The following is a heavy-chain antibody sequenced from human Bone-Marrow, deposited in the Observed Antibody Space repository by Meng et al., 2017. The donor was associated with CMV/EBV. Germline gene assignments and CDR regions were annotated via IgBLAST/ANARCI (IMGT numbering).Heavy chain of an antibody. Sequence: GESLKISCAASGFTFSSYAMHWVRQAPGKGLEWVAVISYDGSNKYYADSVKGRFTISRDNSKNTLYLQMNSLRAEDTAVYYCASDYYDSSGYPNWGQGTLVTVSS. D-gene: IGHD3-22*01. CDR2: ISYDGSNK. J-gene: IGHJ4*02. CDR1: GFTFSSYA. CDR3: ASDYYDSSGYPN. V-gene: IGHV3-30*04.